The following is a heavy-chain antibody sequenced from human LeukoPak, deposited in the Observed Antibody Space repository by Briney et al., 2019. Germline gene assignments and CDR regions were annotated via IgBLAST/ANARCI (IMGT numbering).Heavy chain of an antibody. D-gene: IGHD6-19*01. V-gene: IGHV3-66*01. CDR2: IYSGGNT. CDR1: GFIVSSNY. Sequence: PGGSLRLSCAASGFIVSSNYMSWVRQAPGKGLEWVSPIYSGGNTYYADSVKGRFTISRDNSKNTLYLQMNSLRAEDTALYYCAREWIAVPGTVDYWGQGTLVTVSS. J-gene: IGHJ4*02. CDR3: AREWIAVPGTVDY.